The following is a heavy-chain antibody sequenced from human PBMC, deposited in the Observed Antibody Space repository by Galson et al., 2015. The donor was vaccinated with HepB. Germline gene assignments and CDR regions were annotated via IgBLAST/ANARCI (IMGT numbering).Heavy chain of an antibody. D-gene: IGHD6-19*01. CDR3: ARGPPRGVAGANYFDY. CDR1: GGTFSSYA. J-gene: IGHJ4*02. CDR2: IIPILGIA. Sequence: SVKVSCKASGGTFSSYAISWVRQAPGQGLEWMGRIIPILGIANYAQKFQGRVTITADKSTSTAYMELSSLRSEDTAVYYCARGPPRGVAGANYFDYWGQGTLVTVSS. V-gene: IGHV1-69*04.